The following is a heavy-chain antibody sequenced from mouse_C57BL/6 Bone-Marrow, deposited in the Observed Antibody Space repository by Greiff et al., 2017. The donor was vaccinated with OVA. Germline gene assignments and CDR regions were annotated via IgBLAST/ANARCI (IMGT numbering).Heavy chain of an antibody. CDR3: ARSGIDY. J-gene: IGHJ2*01. CDR1: GYTFTSYG. D-gene: IGHD4-1*01. Sequence: VQLKESGAELARPGASVKLSCKASGYTFTSYGISWVKQSTGQGLEWIGEIYPRSGNTYYNEKFKGKATLTADKSSRTAYMELRSLTSEDAAGYFCARSGIDYWGQGTTLTVAS. V-gene: IGHV1-81*01. CDR2: IYPRSGNT.